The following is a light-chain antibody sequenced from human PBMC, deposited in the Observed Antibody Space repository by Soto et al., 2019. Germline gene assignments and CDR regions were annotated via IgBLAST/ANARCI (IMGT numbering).Light chain of an antibody. CDR2: DVS. J-gene: IGLJ1*01. Sequence: QSALTQPRSVSGSPGQSVTISCTGTSSDVGAYNYVSWYQHHPGKAPKFMIYDVSKRPSGVPDRFSGSKSGNTVSLTISGLQAEDEADYYCCSYAGSYTGVFGTGTKLTVL. CDR3: CSYAGSYTGV. CDR1: SSDVGAYNY. V-gene: IGLV2-11*01.